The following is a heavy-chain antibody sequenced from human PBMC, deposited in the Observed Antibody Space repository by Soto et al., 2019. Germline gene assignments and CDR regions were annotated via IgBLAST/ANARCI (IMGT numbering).Heavy chain of an antibody. CDR2: IYHSGST. CDR3: ARDAAISGIEAFDI. V-gene: IGHV4-30-2*01. J-gene: IGHJ3*02. D-gene: IGHD1-20*01. CDR1: GGSISSGGYS. Sequence: QLQLQESGSGLVKRSQTLSLTCAVSGGSISSGGYSWSWIRQPPGKGLEWIGYIYHSGSTFYNSFLKSRVAISVDRSKNQFSLRLSSVTAADTAVYYCARDAAISGIEAFDIWGQGTMVTVSS.